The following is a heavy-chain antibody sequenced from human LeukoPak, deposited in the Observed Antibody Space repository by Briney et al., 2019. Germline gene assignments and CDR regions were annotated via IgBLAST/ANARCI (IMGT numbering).Heavy chain of an antibody. CDR3: ARQERYCSNGVCLKHFDY. CDR1: GGSFSGYY. V-gene: IGHV4-34*01. CDR2: INHSGST. D-gene: IGHD2-8*01. Sequence: PSETLSLTCAVYGGSFSGYYWSWIRQPPGKGLEWIGEINHSGSTNYNPSLKSRVTISVDTSKNQFSLKLSSVTAADTAVYYCARQERYCSNGVCLKHFDYWGQGTLVTVSS. J-gene: IGHJ4*02.